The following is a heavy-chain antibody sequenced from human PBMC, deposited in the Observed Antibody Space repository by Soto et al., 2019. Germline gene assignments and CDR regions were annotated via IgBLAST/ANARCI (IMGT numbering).Heavy chain of an antibody. CDR3: PREQGSYGMDV. D-gene: IGHD6-6*01. Sequence: QVQLVESGGGVVQPGRSLRLSCAASGFTFSSYGMHWVRQAPGKGLEWVAVIWYDGSNKYYADSVKGRFTISRDNSKNTLYLQMNSLRAEDTAVYYCPREQGSYGMDVWGQGTTVTVSS. J-gene: IGHJ6*02. V-gene: IGHV3-33*01. CDR1: GFTFSSYG. CDR2: IWYDGSNK.